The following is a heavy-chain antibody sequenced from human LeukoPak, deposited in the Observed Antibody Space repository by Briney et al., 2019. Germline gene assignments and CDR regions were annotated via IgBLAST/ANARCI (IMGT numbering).Heavy chain of an antibody. J-gene: IGHJ4*02. D-gene: IGHD1-26*01. CDR3: ARLVGARSEADY. CDR1: GYSINSVYY. CDR2: IYHSGST. V-gene: IGHV4-38-2*01. Sequence: SETLSLTCAVSGYSINSVYYWGWFRQPPGKGLEWIGSIYHSGSTYYNPSLKSRVTISEDTSKNQFSLRLSSVTAADTAVYYCARLVGARSEADYWGRGTLVTVSS.